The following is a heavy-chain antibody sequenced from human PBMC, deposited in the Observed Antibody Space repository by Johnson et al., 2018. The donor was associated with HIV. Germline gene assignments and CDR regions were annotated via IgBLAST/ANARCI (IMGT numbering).Heavy chain of an antibody. D-gene: IGHD1-26*01. CDR1: GFTFDDYG. CDR3: AKAWELLGRRAALDI. J-gene: IGHJ3*02. Sequence: MLLVESGGGVVRPGGSLRLSCAASGFTFDDYGMSWVRQAPGKGLEWVSGITWNGDTIDSADSVEGRFTISRDNAKNSLYLQMNSLTAEDTAVYYCAKAWELLGRRAALDIWGQGTMVTVSS. V-gene: IGHV3-20*04. CDR2: ITWNGDTI.